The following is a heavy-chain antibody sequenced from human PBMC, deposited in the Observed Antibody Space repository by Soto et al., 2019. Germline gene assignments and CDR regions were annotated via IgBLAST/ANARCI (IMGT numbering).Heavy chain of an antibody. CDR1: GGSVSSGGYF. Sequence: SETLSLTCTVSGGSVSSGGYFWSWIRQSPGKGLEWIGHIYNTVSTYYNPSLKSRVTISVDTSKNQFSLKLSSVTAADTAVYYCARWLGYGPHFDYWGPGTLVTVSS. J-gene: IGHJ4*02. V-gene: IGHV4-30-4*01. CDR2: IYNTVST. CDR3: ARWLGYGPHFDY. D-gene: IGHD5-12*01.